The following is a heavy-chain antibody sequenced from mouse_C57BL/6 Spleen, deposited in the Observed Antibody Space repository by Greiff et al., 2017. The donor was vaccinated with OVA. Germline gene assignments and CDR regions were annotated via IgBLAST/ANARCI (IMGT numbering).Heavy chain of an antibody. J-gene: IGHJ1*03. Sequence: EVQGVESGGDLVKPGGSLKLSCAASGFTLSDYGMHWVRQPPEKGLEWVAYISSGSSTIYYADTVKGRFTISRDNAKNTLFLQMTSLRSEDTAMYYCAREDWDWYFDVWGTGTTVTVSS. CDR2: ISSGSSTI. CDR3: AREDWDWYFDV. D-gene: IGHD4-1*01. CDR1: GFTLSDYG. V-gene: IGHV5-17*01.